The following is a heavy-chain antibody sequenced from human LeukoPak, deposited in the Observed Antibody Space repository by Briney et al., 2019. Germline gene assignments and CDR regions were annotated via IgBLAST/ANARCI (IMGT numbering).Heavy chain of an antibody. V-gene: IGHV1-69*04. Sequence: SVKVSCKASGGTFSSYAISWVRQAPGQGLEWMGRIIPILGIANYAQKFQGRVTITADKSTSTAYMELSSLRSEDTAVYYCARDGGITMVRGAPVHWGQGTLVTVSS. CDR2: IIPILGIA. J-gene: IGHJ4*02. CDR3: ARDGGITMVRGAPVH. CDR1: GGTFSSYA. D-gene: IGHD3-10*01.